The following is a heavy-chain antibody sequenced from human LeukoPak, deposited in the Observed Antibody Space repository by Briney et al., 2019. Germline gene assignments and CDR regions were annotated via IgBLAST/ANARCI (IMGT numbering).Heavy chain of an antibody. CDR3: ARDQGPSMVRGGFDY. CDR2: IYYSGSA. Sequence: PSETLSLTCTVSGGSISRYYWSWIRQPPGKGLEWIGYIYYSGSANYNPSLKSRVTISVDTSKNQFSLKLSSVTAADTAVYYCARDQGPSMVRGGFDYWGQGTLVTVSS. J-gene: IGHJ4*02. D-gene: IGHD3-10*01. CDR1: GGSISRYY. V-gene: IGHV4-59*01.